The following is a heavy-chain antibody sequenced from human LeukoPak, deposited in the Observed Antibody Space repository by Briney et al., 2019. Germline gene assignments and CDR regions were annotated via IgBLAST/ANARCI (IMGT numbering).Heavy chain of an antibody. V-gene: IGHV4-59*01. Sequence: SETLSLTCTVSGGSISSYYWSWLRQPPGKGLEWIGYIYYSGSTNYNPSLKSRVTISVDTSKNQFSLKLSSVTAADTAVYYCARDRITGALFDYYYGMDVWGQGTTVTVSS. D-gene: IGHD1-20*01. CDR1: GGSISSYY. J-gene: IGHJ6*02. CDR3: ARDRITGALFDYYYGMDV. CDR2: IYYSGST.